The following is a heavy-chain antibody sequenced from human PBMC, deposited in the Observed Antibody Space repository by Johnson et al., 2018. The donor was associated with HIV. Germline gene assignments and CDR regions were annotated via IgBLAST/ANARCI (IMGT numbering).Heavy chain of an antibody. V-gene: IGHV3-30*14. CDR1: GFNFSSYA. CDR2: ISYDGSNK. CDR3: ARVVRGGDAFDI. J-gene: IGHJ3*02. D-gene: IGHD3-10*01. Sequence: QVQLVESGGGVVQPGRSLRLSCAASGFNFSSYAMHWVRQAPGKGLEWVAVISYDGSNKYYADSVKGRFTISRDNSKNTLYLQMNSLRAEDTAVYYCARVVRGGDAFDIWGRGTMVTVSS.